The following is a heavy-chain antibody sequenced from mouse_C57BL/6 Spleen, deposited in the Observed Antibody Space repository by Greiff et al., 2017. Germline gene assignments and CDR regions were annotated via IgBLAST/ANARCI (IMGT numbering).Heavy chain of an antibody. CDR1: GYTFTSYW. CDR2: LNPSNGGT. V-gene: IGHV1-53*01. Sequence: QVQLQQPGTELVKPGASVKLSCKASGYTFTSYWMHWVKQRPGQGLEWIGNLNPSNGGTNYNEKFKSKATLTVYKSSSTTDMQHSSLKSEDSSVYDCVRWSNCYAYEYCDVWGRGTTVTVAS. D-gene: IGHD2-12*01. CDR3: VRWSNCYAYEYCDV. J-gene: IGHJ1*03.